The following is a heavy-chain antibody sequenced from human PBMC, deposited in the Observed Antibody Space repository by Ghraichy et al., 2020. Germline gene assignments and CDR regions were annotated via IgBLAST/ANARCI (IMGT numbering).Heavy chain of an antibody. J-gene: IGHJ4*02. CDR2: IYYSGST. V-gene: IGHV4-39*01. Sequence: SETLSLTCTVSGGSISSSSYYWGWIRQPPGKGLEWIGSIYYSGSTYYNPSLKSRVTISVDTSKNQFSLKLSSVTAADTAVYYCARQEVGPPGWPVTTGPADYWGQGTLVTVSS. D-gene: IGHD4-11*01. CDR3: ARQEVGPPGWPVTTGPADY. CDR1: GGSISSSSYY.